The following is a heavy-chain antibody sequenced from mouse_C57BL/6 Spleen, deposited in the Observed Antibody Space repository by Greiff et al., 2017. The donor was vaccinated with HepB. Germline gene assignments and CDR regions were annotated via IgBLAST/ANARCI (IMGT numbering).Heavy chain of an antibody. D-gene: IGHD2-3*01. CDR1: GYSFTGYY. V-gene: IGHV1-42*01. Sequence: VHVKQSGPELVKPGASVKISCKASGYSFTGYYMNWVKQSPEKSLEWIGEINPSTGGTTYNQKFKAKATLTVDKSSSTAYMQLKSLTSEDSAVYYCARREVYDGYAYAMDYWGQGTSVTVSS. CDR2: INPSTGGT. CDR3: ARREVYDGYAYAMDY. J-gene: IGHJ4*01.